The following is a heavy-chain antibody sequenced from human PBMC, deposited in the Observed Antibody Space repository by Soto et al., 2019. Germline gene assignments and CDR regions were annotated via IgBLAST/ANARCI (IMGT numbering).Heavy chain of an antibody. V-gene: IGHV3-9*01. CDR3: AKDMTWGGMTTIHYFDS. Sequence: DVQLVESGGGLVQPGRSLRLSCAASGFTVDDYAMHWVRQAPGKGLEWVSGISWNSETIDYAASVKGRFTISRYYAKSSLFLEMNCVRPDYTALYYCAKDMTWGGMTTIHYFDSWGQGTLVTVSS. J-gene: IGHJ4*02. CDR1: GFTVDDYA. CDR2: ISWNSETI. D-gene: IGHD4-17*01.